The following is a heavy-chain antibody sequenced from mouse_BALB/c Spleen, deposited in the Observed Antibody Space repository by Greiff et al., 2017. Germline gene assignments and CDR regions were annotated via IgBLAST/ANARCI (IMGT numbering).Heavy chain of an antibody. CDR1: GFNIKDTY. CDR3: ARFYYDYDGVYFDY. J-gene: IGHJ2*01. Sequence: VQLQQSGAELVKPGASVKLSCTASGFNIKDTYMHWVKQRPEQGLEWIGRIDPANGNTKYDPKFQGKATITADTSSNTAYLQLSSLTSEDTAVYYCARFYYDYDGVYFDYWGQGTTLTVSS. V-gene: IGHV14-3*02. CDR2: IDPANGNT. D-gene: IGHD2-4*01.